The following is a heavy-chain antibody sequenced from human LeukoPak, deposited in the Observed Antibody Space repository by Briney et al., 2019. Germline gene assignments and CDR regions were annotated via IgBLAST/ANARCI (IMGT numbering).Heavy chain of an antibody. CDR3: AKDTRLGCDSSGYYPDY. CDR1: GFTFRKYW. D-gene: IGHD3-22*01. V-gene: IGHV3-74*01. J-gene: IGHJ4*02. Sequence: GGSLRLSCAASGFTFRKYWLHWVRQAPGKGLVWVSRINPDDGSTSYADSVKGRFTISRDNAKSTLYLQMNSLRAEDTAVYYCAKDTRLGCDSSGYYPDYWGQGTLVTVSS. CDR2: INPDDGST.